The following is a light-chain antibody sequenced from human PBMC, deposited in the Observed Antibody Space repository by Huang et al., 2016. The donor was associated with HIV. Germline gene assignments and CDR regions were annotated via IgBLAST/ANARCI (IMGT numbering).Light chain of an antibody. CDR3: LHRGTWPPYT. CDR1: QDIRTY. CDR2: DAS. Sequence: EFVLTQSPATLSLSPGERATLSCRARQDIRTYLAWYQQKPGQPPRLLIHDASKRATGIPVRFSGSGSGTDFTLTISSLEPEDFAVYYCLHRGTWPPYTFGQGTKLEIK. J-gene: IGKJ2*01. V-gene: IGKV3-11*01.